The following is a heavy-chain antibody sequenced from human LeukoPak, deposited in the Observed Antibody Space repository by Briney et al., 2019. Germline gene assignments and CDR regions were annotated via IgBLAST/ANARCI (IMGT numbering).Heavy chain of an antibody. CDR1: GGSISSYY. J-gene: IGHJ5*02. CDR2: IYTSGST. Sequence: SETLSLTCTVSGGSISSYYWSWIRQPAGKGLEWIGRIYTSGSTNYNPSLKSRVTMSVDTSKNQFSLKLSSVTAADTAVYYCARDRSDIAARTDNLVRPLGQGTLVTVSS. V-gene: IGHV4-4*07. D-gene: IGHD6-6*01. CDR3: ARDRSDIAARTDNLVRP.